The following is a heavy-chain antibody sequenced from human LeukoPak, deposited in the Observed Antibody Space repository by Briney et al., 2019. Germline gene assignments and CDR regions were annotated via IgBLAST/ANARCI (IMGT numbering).Heavy chain of an antibody. CDR2: IYPGDSDT. Sequence: GESLKISCKGSGYSFTSYWIGWVRQMPGKGLELIGIIYPGDSDTRYSPSFQGQVTISADKSISTAYLPWSSLKASDTALYYCARRDSSSWSPPDYWGQGNLVTVSS. CDR3: ARRDSSSWSPPDY. CDR1: GYSFTSYW. D-gene: IGHD6-13*01. V-gene: IGHV5-51*01. J-gene: IGHJ4*02.